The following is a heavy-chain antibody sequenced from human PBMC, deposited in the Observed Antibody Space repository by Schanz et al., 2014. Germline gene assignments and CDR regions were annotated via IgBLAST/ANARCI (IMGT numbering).Heavy chain of an antibody. CDR1: GFTASSHS. CDR2: ISSRSSHI. Sequence: EVQLVESGGGLVKPGGSLRLSCGVSGFTASSHSMNWVRQAPGKGLEWVSSISSRSSHIYYADSVKGRFTVSRDNAKNSVYLQMNGLRVEDTAVYYCVRERTNYGDNSYFFDHWGQGTLVTVSS. V-gene: IGHV3-21*02. J-gene: IGHJ4*02. CDR3: VRERTNYGDNSYFFDH. D-gene: IGHD3-10*01.